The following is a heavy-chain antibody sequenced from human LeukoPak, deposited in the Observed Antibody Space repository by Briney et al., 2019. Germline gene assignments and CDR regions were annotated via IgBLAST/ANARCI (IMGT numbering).Heavy chain of an antibody. CDR2: IYWDDDK. CDR1: GFSLSTSGGG. D-gene: IGHD3-22*01. CDR3: AHVYDSSGWSY. Sequence: SGPTLVNPTQTLTLTCTFSGFSLSTSGGGVGWIRQPPGKALEWLALIYWDDDKRYIPSLKSRLTITKDTSKNQVVLTMTSMDPVDTATYYCAHVYDSSGWSYWGQGTLVTFSS. J-gene: IGHJ4*02. V-gene: IGHV2-5*02.